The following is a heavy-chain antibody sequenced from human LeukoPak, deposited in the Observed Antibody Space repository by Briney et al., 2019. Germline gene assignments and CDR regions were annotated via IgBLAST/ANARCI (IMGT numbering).Heavy chain of an antibody. Sequence: AGRYLRVSCGNTGFTFRSARMNGGRHAPGKGLEWVGHIKPMTEGGTTDYAAPVKGRFTSSRDDSKNTLDLQMNSLKTEDTAVYYCTSVPVGWGQGTLVTVSA. J-gene: IGHJ4*02. CDR2: IKPMTEGGTT. D-gene: IGHD1-26*01. CDR1: GFTFRSAR. CDR3: TSVPVG. V-gene: IGHV3-15*01.